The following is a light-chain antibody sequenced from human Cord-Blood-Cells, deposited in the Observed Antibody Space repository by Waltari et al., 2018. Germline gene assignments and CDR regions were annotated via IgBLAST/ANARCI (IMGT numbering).Light chain of an antibody. J-gene: IGKJ2*03. Sequence: IVLTQSPGTLSLSPGERATLSCRASQSVSSSYLAWYQQKPGQAPRLLIYGASSRATGIPDRFSGSGSGTDFTLTISRLEPEDFAVYYCQQYGSSHRSFGQGTKLEIK. CDR1: QSVSSSY. CDR3: QQYGSSHRS. CDR2: GAS. V-gene: IGKV3-20*01.